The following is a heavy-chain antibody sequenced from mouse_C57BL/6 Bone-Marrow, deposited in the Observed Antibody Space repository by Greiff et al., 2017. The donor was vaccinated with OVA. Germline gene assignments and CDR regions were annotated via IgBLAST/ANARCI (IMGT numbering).Heavy chain of an antibody. D-gene: IGHD2-4*01. CDR1: GFTFSSYA. CDR3: ARDGDYETYYAMDY. CDR2: ISDGGSYT. V-gene: IGHV5-4*01. J-gene: IGHJ4*01. Sequence: EVQLVESGGGLVKPGGSLKLSCAASGFTFSSYAMSWVRQTPEKRLEWVATISDGGSYTYYPDNVKGRFTISRDNAKNNLYLQMSHLKAEETAMYDCARDGDYETYYAMDYWGQGTSVTVSS.